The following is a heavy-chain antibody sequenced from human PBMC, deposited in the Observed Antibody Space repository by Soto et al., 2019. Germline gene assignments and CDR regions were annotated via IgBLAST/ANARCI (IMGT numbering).Heavy chain of an antibody. CDR2: IYPGDSDT. CDR3: ARQRSQIDYYCGMDV. V-gene: IGHV5-51*01. J-gene: IGHJ6*02. CDR1: GYSFTSYW. Sequence: PGESLKNYRRVSGYSFTSYWMGWVRQMPRKGLEWMGIIYPGDSDTRYSPSFQGQVTISVDKSISTAYLQWSSLKASDAAMYYCARQRSQIDYYCGMDVWGQGTTATGSS.